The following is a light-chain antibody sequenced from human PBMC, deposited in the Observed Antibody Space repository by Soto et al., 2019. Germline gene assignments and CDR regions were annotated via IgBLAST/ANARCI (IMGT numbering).Light chain of an antibody. CDR2: EVS. CDR1: SSDVGGYNY. J-gene: IGLJ3*02. CDR3: SSYTTSGTPV. V-gene: IGLV2-14*01. Sequence: QSALTQPASVSGSPGQSITISCTGTSSDVGGYNYVSWYQQNPGTAPKVMIYEVSNRPSGVSNRFSGSKSGNTASLTISGLQAEDEAEYYCSSYTTSGTPVFGGGTKLTVL.